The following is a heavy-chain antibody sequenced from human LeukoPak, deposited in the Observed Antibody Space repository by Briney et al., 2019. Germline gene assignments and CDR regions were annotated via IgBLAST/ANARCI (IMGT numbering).Heavy chain of an antibody. CDR1: GFTFSSYG. Sequence: GGSLRLSCAASGFTFSSYGMHWVRQAPGKGLEWVAFIRYDGSNKYYADSVKGRFTISRDNSKNTLYLQMNSLRAEDTAVYYCAKDPSDIVVVPADTRFDYWGQGTLVTVSS. CDR3: AKDPSDIVVVPADTRFDY. V-gene: IGHV3-30*02. CDR2: IRYDGSNK. D-gene: IGHD2-2*01. J-gene: IGHJ4*02.